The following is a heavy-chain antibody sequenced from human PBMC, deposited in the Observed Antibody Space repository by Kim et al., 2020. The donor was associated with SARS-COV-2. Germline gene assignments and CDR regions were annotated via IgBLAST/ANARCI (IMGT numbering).Heavy chain of an antibody. D-gene: IGHD3-3*01. Sequence: SETLSLTCTVSGGSISSYYWSWIRQPAGKGLEWIGRIYTSGSTNYNPSLKSRVTMSVDTSKNQFSLKLSSVTAADTAVYYCARDNSPLRFLEWPLRDYGMDVWGQGTTVTVSS. V-gene: IGHV4-4*07. CDR2: IYTSGST. CDR1: GGSISSYY. CDR3: ARDNSPLRFLEWPLRDYGMDV. J-gene: IGHJ6*02.